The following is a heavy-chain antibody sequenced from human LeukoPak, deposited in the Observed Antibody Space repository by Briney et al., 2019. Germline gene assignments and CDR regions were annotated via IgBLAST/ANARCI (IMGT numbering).Heavy chain of an antibody. CDR3: ARAGVPFSLRSSFDY. CDR1: GYTFTSYY. Sequence: ASVKVSCKASGYTFTSYYMHWVRQAPGQGLEWMGIINPSGGSTSYAQKFQGRVTITADESTSTAYMELSSLRSEDTAVYYCARAGVPFSLRSSFDYWGQGTLDTVSS. J-gene: IGHJ4*02. CDR2: INPSGGST. V-gene: IGHV1-46*01. D-gene: IGHD6-6*01.